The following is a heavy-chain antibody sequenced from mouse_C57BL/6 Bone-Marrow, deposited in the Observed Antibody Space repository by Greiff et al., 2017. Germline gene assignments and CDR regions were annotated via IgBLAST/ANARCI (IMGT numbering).Heavy chain of an antibody. CDR3: ARRPLMDY. J-gene: IGHJ4*01. CDR1: GFTFSDYG. CDR2: ISSGSSTI. V-gene: IGHV5-17*01. Sequence: EVQGVESGGGLVKTGGSLKLSCAASGFTFSDYGMHWVRQAPEKGLEWVAYISSGSSTIYYADTVKGRFTISRDNAKNTLFLQMTSLRSEDTAMYYCARRPLMDYWGQGTSVTVSS.